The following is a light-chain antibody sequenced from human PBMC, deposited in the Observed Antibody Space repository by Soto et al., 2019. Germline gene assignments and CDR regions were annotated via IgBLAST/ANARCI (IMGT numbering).Light chain of an antibody. Sequence: EIVMTQSPATLSVSPGERATLSCRASQTVSSNLAWYQQKPGQVPRVLIFGASTRATGIPARFSGSGSGTEFTLTISSLQSEYFAVYYCQQYHKWPPFTFGQGTKLEIK. CDR3: QQYHKWPPFT. J-gene: IGKJ2*01. CDR1: QTVSSN. CDR2: GAS. V-gene: IGKV3-15*01.